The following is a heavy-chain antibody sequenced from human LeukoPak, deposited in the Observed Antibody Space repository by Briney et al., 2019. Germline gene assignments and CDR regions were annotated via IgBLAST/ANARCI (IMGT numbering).Heavy chain of an antibody. V-gene: IGHV1-2*02. CDR2: INPNSGGT. CDR3: AADVVGAKSRFDP. CDR1: GYTFTGYY. J-gene: IGHJ5*02. Sequence: ASVKVSCKASGYTFTGYYMHWVRQAPGQGLEWMGWINPNSGGTNYAQKFQERVTITRDMSTSTAYMELSSLRSEDTAVYYCAADVVGAKSRFDPWGQGTLATVSS. D-gene: IGHD1-26*01.